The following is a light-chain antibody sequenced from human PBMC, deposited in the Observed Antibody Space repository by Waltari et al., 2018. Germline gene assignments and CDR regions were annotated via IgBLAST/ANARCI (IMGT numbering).Light chain of an antibody. V-gene: IGKV1-39*01. CDR3: QQRSVWPT. CDR1: QRINSY. J-gene: IGKJ4*01. Sequence: DLQMTQSPSSLSASVGDRVTITCRASQRINSYLNWYQQKPGKAPKLLIYGASSLQSGVPSGFSGSGSGTEFTLTISSLEPEDFVVYYCQQRSVWPTFGGGTKVEIK. CDR2: GAS.